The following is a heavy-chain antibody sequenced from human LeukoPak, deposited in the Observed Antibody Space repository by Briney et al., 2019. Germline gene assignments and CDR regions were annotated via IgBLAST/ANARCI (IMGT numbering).Heavy chain of an antibody. Sequence: GGSLILSCAASGFTVGSNYMSWVRQAPGKGLQWVSVIYSSGSTYYADSVKGRFTISRDNSKNTLYLRMNSLRAEDTAVYYCARLGLSAVAIFLIDYWGQGTLVTVSS. V-gene: IGHV3-66*01. CDR2: IYSSGST. J-gene: IGHJ4*02. D-gene: IGHD6-19*01. CDR1: GFTVGSNY. CDR3: ARLGLSAVAIFLIDY.